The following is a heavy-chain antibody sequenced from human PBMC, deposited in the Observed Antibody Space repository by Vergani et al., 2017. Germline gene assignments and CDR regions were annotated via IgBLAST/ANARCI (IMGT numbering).Heavy chain of an antibody. Sequence: QVQLQESGPGLVKPSETLSLTCTVSGGSISSSSYYWGWIRQPPGKGLEWIGSIYYSGSTYYNPSLKSRVTISVDTSKNQFSLKLSSVTAADTAVYYCARGVRDIVATKGVDYFDYWGQGTLVTVSS. CDR1: GGSISSSSYY. CDR3: ARGVRDIVATKGVDYFDY. CDR2: IYYSGST. D-gene: IGHD5-12*01. V-gene: IGHV4-39*07. J-gene: IGHJ4*02.